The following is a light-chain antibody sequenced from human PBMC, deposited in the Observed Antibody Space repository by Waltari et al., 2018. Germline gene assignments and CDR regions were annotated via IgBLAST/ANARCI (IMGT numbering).Light chain of an antibody. CDR3: QQYDSLLT. V-gene: IGKV1-33*01. J-gene: IGKJ4*01. Sequence: DIQMTQSPSSLSASVGDRVTITCQASQDISNYVSWYQHKPVKAPSLLIYDASNLEAGVSSRFSGSGSGTIFTLTINSLRPEDIATYYCQQYDSLLTFGGGTKVQI. CDR1: QDISNY. CDR2: DAS.